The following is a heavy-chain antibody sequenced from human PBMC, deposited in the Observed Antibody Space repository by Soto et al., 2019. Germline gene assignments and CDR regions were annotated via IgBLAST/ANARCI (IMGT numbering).Heavy chain of an antibody. V-gene: IGHV3-7*05. Sequence: EVQLVESGGGLVQPGGSLRLSCVASGFTFSNYWMAWVRQAPGKGLEWVANIKRDGSVKHLADSVGGRFTSSRDNAENSLYLHMNSLRGEDTAVYYCATDDNYCDGSVCYDVFDVWGQGTMVAVSS. CDR3: ATDDNYCDGSVCYDVFDV. CDR2: IKRDGSVK. CDR1: GFTFSNYW. D-gene: IGHD3-22*01. J-gene: IGHJ3*01.